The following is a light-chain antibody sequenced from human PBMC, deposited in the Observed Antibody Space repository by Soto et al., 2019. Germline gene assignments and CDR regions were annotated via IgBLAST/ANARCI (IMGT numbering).Light chain of an antibody. J-gene: IGKJ4*01. CDR2: WAS. CDR3: QQYYSTPVT. CDR1: QSILFSSNNKNY. Sequence: DIVMTQSPDSLAVSLGERATINCKSSQSILFSSNNKNYLTWYQQKPGQPPKPLIYWASTRESGVPDRFNGSGSGTDFTLTISSLQAEDVAVYYCQQYYSTPVTFGGGTKVEIK. V-gene: IGKV4-1*01.